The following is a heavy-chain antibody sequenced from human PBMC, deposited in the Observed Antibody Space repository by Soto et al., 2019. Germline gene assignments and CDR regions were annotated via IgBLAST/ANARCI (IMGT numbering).Heavy chain of an antibody. Sequence: EVQLVESGGGLVQPGGSLRLSCAASGFTFSNYDMHWVRQAPGKGLEWVSAIGSAGDTYYPGSVKGRFTISRENAKNSLYLQMNSLRAGDTAVYYCTRGTGTTLIGYWGQGTLVTVS. V-gene: IGHV3-13*01. CDR2: IGSAGDT. CDR3: TRGTGTTLIGY. CDR1: GFTFSNYD. J-gene: IGHJ4*02. D-gene: IGHD1-7*01.